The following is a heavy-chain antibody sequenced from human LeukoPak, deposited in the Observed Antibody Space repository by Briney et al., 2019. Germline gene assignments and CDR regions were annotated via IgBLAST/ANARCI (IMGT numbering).Heavy chain of an antibody. CDR2: IGTHNGNT. D-gene: IGHD2-15*01. V-gene: IGHV1-18*01. CDR3: ARDRCSDGSCYSFDY. J-gene: IGHJ4*02. Sequence: ASVKVSCKASGYIFTNYGISWVRQAPGQGLEWMGWIGTHNGNTNYAQKVQGRVTMTTDTSTSTAYMDLSSLRSEDTAVYYCARDRCSDGSCYSFDYWGQGTLVTVSS. CDR1: GYIFTNYG.